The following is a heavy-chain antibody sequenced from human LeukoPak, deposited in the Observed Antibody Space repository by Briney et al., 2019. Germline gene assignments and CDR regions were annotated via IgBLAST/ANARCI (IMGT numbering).Heavy chain of an antibody. CDR2: ISAYNGNT. CDR3: ARDSDSSGWYPGFDY. J-gene: IGHJ4*02. Sequence: ASVKVSCKASVYTFTSYGISWVRQAPGQGLEWMGWISAYNGNTNYAQKLQGRVTMTTDTSTSTAYMELRSLRSDDTAVYYGARDSDSSGWYPGFDYWGEGTRVTVAS. V-gene: IGHV1-18*01. CDR1: VYTFTSYG. D-gene: IGHD6-19*01.